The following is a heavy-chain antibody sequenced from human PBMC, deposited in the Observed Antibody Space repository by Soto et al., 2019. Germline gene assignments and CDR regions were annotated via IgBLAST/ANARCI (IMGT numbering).Heavy chain of an antibody. Sequence: QVQLVESGGGVVQPGRSLRLSCAASGFTFSSYAMHWVRQAPGKGLEWVAVISYDGSNKYYADSVKGRFTISRDNSKNTLYLQMNSLRAEDTAVYYCARSHSSSSSGGGGYWGQGTLVTVSS. V-gene: IGHV3-30-3*01. CDR3: ARSHSSSSSGGGGY. D-gene: IGHD6-6*01. CDR2: ISYDGSNK. CDR1: GFTFSSYA. J-gene: IGHJ4*02.